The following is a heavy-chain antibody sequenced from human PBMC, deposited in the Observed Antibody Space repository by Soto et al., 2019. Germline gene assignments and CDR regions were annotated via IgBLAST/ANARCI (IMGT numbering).Heavy chain of an antibody. V-gene: IGHV3-74*01. D-gene: IGHD2-21*02. CDR1: GFTFSNYW. CDR2: VKSDGSSV. CDR3: ARGGVTAAQDY. Sequence: EVQLVESGGGLVQPGGSVRLSCAASGFTFSNYWMHWVRQAPAKGPVWVARVKSDGSSVSYAGSVMGRFSISRDNAKNTLHLQMNSLRVEDTAVYYCARGGVTAAQDYWGQGTLVTVSP. J-gene: IGHJ4*02.